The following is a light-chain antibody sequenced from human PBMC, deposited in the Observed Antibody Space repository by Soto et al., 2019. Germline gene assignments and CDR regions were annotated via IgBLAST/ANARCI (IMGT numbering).Light chain of an antibody. CDR1: QSIVTY. CDR2: AAS. V-gene: IGKV1-39*01. J-gene: IGKJ1*01. Sequence: DIQMTLSPSSLSASAGNRVTITCRASQSIVTYLNWYLQKPGKAPKLLIYAASNLQSGVPSRFSGSGSGTDFTLTISSLQPEDFATYFCQQSYSTPPWTFGQGTKVEIK. CDR3: QQSYSTPPWT.